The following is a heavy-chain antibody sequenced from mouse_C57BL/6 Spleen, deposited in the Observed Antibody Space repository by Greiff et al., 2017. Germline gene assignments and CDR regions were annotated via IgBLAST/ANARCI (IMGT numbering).Heavy chain of an antibody. D-gene: IGHD2-1*01. CDR3: ARVIYYGNYADYWYFDV. CDR1: GYTFTSYW. V-gene: IGHV1-55*01. Sequence: QVQLQQPGAELVKPGASVKMSCKASGYTFTSYWITWVKQRPGQGLEWIGDIYPGSGSTNYNEKFKSKATLTVDTSSSTAYMQLSSLTSEDSAVYYCARVIYYGNYADYWYFDVWGTGTTVTVAS. CDR2: IYPGSGST. J-gene: IGHJ1*03.